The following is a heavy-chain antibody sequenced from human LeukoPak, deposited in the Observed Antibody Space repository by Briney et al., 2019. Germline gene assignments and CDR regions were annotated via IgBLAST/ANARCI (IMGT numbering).Heavy chain of an antibody. CDR1: GGSISSYY. CDR2: IYYSGST. CDR3: ARERGHDYVWGSYVDP. J-gene: IGHJ5*02. D-gene: IGHD3-16*01. Sequence: SETLSLTCTVSGGSISSYYWSWLRQPPGKGLEWVGYIYYSGSTNYNPSLKSRVTISVDTSKTQFSLKLSSVTAADTAVYYCARERGHDYVWGSYVDPWGQGTLVTVSS. V-gene: IGHV4-59*01.